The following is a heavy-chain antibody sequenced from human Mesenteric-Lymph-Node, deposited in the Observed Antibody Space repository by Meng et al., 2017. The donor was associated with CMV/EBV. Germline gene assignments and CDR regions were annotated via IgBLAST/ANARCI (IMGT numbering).Heavy chain of an antibody. V-gene: IGHV4-39*01. D-gene: IGHD5-18*01. J-gene: IGHJ4*02. Sequence: QLQLQESGPGLVKPSETLSLTCTVSGGSISSSSYNWGWIRQPPGKGLEWIGYIYYSGSNYYYNPSRKTRVTISVDKSKNQFSLKLSSVTAADTAVYYCARHSALLVTNFDYWGQGTLVTVSS. CDR3: ARHSALLVTNFDY. CDR1: GGSISSSSYN. CDR2: IYYSGSNY.